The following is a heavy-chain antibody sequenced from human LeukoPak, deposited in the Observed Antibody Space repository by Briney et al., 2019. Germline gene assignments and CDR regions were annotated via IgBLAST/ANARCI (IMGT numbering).Heavy chain of an antibody. Sequence: RASVKVSCKASGFTFTSSAMQWVRQARGQRLEWIGWIVVGSGNTNYAQKFQERVTITRDMSTSTAYMELSSLRSDDTAVYYCARDRGRYYDSRGFYWGYYFDSWGQGILVTVST. CDR2: IVVGSGNT. CDR3: ARDRGRYYDSRGFYWGYYFDS. J-gene: IGHJ4*02. D-gene: IGHD3-22*01. V-gene: IGHV1-58*02. CDR1: GFTFTSSA.